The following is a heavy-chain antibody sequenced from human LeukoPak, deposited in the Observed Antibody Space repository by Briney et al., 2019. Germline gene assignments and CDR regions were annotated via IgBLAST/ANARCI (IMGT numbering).Heavy chain of an antibody. V-gene: IGHV1-18*01. CDR1: GYTFITYS. J-gene: IGHJ4*02. D-gene: IGHD6-25*01. CDR2: ISGYNGET. Sequence: ASVNVSCKASGYTFITYSISWVRQAPGQGLEWMGWISGYNGETNYAQKFQGRITLTTDTFTSTAYMELRSLRSDDWAVYYCARGNVGGYSAFDYWGQGTLVTVSS. CDR3: ARGNVGGYSAFDY.